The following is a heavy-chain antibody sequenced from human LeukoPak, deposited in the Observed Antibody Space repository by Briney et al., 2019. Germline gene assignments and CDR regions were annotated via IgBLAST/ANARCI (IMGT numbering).Heavy chain of an antibody. CDR2: IYHSGST. Sequence: SETLSLTCTVSGGSISSSSYYWGWIRQPPGKGLEWIGIIYHSGSTYNNPSLKSRVTISVDTSKNQFSLKLSSVTAADTAVYYCARIRGRWTKIDYWGQGTLVTVSS. D-gene: IGHD5-24*01. CDR1: GGSISSSSYY. V-gene: IGHV4-39*07. J-gene: IGHJ4*02. CDR3: ARIRGRWTKIDY.